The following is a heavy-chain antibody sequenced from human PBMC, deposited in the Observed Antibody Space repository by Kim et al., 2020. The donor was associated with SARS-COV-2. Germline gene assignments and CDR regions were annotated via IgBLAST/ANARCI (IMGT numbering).Heavy chain of an antibody. Sequence: GGSLRLSCAASGFTFSSYAMSWVRQAPGKGLEWVSAISGSGGSTYYADSVKGRFTISRDNSKNTLYLQMNSLRAEDTAVHYCAKRDYDSRSRWPPFDYWGQGTLVTVSS. CDR3: AKRDYDSRSRWPPFDY. D-gene: IGHD3-22*01. J-gene: IGHJ4*02. CDR1: GFTFSSYA. V-gene: IGHV3-23*01. CDR2: ISGSGGST.